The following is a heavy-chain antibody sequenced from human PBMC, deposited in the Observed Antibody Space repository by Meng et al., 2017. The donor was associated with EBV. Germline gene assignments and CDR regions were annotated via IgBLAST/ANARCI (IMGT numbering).Heavy chain of an antibody. CDR2: MNPNSGNT. D-gene: IGHD3-22*01. CDR3: ARGPYYYDSSGYYYGEFDP. CDR1: GYTFTSYD. J-gene: IGHJ5*02. V-gene: IGHV1-8*01. Sequence: QVQVVQAGAEGKKPGASVKVSFKASGYTFTSYDINWVRQATGKGLEWMGWMNPNSGNTGYAQKFQGRVTMTRNTSISTAYMELSSLRSEDTAVYYCARGPYYYDSSGYYYGEFDPWGQGTLVTVSS.